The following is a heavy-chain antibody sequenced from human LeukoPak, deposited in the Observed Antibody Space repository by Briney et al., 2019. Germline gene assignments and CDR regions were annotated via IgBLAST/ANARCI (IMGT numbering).Heavy chain of an antibody. D-gene: IGHD4-17*01. Sequence: PGGSLRLSCAASRFTFRSYAMHWVRQAPAKGLEWVAVISYDGSNKYYADSVKGRFTISRDNSKNTLYLQMNSLGAEDTAVYYCAREQYGDIYFDSWGQGTLVTVSS. CDR1: RFTFRSYA. CDR2: ISYDGSNK. J-gene: IGHJ4*02. V-gene: IGHV3-30-3*01. CDR3: AREQYGDIYFDS.